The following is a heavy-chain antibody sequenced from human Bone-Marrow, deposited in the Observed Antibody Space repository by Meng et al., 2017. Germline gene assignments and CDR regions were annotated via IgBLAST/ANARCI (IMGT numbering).Heavy chain of an antibody. J-gene: IGHJ4*02. V-gene: IGHV3-7*01. CDR3: ARDLDY. CDR1: GFTFSSYW. Sequence: GESLKISCAASGFTFSSYWMTWVRQAPGKGLEWVATIREDGSEKYQVDSVKGRFTISRDNAKNSLYLQMNSLRAEDTAVYYCARDLDYWGQGTLVTVSS. CDR2: IREDGSEK.